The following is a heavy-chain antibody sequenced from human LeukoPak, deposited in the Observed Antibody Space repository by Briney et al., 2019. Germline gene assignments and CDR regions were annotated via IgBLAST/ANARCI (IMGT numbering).Heavy chain of an antibody. Sequence: SETLSLTCTVSGGSISSYYWSWIRQPPGKGLEWIGYIYYSGSTNYNPSLKSRVTISVDTSKNQFSLKLSSVTAADTAVYYCARRQSSSWHTWEDYWFDPWGQGTLVTVSS. D-gene: IGHD6-13*01. CDR2: IYYSGST. CDR1: GGSISSYY. J-gene: IGHJ5*02. V-gene: IGHV4-59*01. CDR3: ARRQSSSWHTWEDYWFDP.